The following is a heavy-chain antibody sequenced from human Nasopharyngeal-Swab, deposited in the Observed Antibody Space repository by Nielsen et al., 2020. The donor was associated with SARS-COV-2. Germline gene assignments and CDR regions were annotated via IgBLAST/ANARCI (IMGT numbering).Heavy chain of an antibody. J-gene: IGHJ5*02. CDR1: GYTFTGYY. Sequence: SVKVSCKASGYTFTGYYMHWVRPAPGQGLEWMGWINPNSGGTNYAQKFQGWVTMTRDTSISTAYMELSRLRSDDTAVYYCARGGYSSSWYEHWGQGTLVTVSS. CDR2: INPNSGGT. D-gene: IGHD6-13*01. V-gene: IGHV1-2*04. CDR3: ARGGYSSSWYEH.